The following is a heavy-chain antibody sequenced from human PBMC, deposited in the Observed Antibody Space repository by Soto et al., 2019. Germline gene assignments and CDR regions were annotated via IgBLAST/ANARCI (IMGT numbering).Heavy chain of an antibody. V-gene: IGHV1-69*01. Sequence: QMQLVQSGAEVKERGSSVKISCKTSGGTFNTYALTWVRQAPGQGLEWIGGIIPIFGIKNVAQRFRGRVTINADESLTTAYIEMTSLRSDDTAVYYCAKEAGDHWGQGTLVTVSS. J-gene: IGHJ4*02. CDR1: GGTFNTYA. CDR2: IIPIFGIK. CDR3: AKEAGDH. D-gene: IGHD3-10*01.